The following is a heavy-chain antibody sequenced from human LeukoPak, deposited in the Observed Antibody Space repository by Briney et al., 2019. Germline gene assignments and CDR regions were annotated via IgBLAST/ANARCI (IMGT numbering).Heavy chain of an antibody. CDR2: IHYSGST. V-gene: IGHV4-59*08. J-gene: IGHJ4*02. D-gene: IGHD6-13*01. CDR3: ARLIYTSTWFYFDY. Sequence: PSETLSLTCTVSGASLGGYYWNWLRQPPGKGLEWLGYIHYSGSTNYNPPRKSRGTLSVDTSKNQFSLKLSSVTAADTAVYYCARLIYTSTWFYFDYWGQGSLVTVSS. CDR1: GASLGGYY.